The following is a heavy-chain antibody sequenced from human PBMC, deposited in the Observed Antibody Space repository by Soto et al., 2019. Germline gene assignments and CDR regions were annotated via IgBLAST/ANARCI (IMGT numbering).Heavy chain of an antibody. Sequence: SETLSLTCTVSGGSISDYYWSWIRQPPGKGLEWIGHIYSSGGTNYNPSLKSRVTMSVDTSENQFSLKLSSVTAADTAVYYCARKVRGSVQFLDYSGQGTRVTVSS. V-gene: IGHV4-59*01. CDR2: IYSSGGT. J-gene: IGHJ4*02. CDR1: GGSISDYY. CDR3: ARKVRGSVQFLDY. D-gene: IGHD1-1*01.